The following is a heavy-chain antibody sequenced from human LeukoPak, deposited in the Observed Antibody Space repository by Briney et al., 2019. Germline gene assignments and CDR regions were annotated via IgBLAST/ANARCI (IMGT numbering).Heavy chain of an antibody. CDR1: GFSFSDYY. D-gene: IGHD2-15*01. Sequence: PGGSLRLSCAASGFSFSDYYMTWIRQAPGKGLEWVSYISPSSDIIYYADSVKGRFTISRDNAKNSLYLQMNGLSADDTAVYHCARGGIGLVVVEARNEAFDLWGQGTLVTVSS. V-gene: IGHV3-11*01. CDR3: ARGGIGLVVVEARNEAFDL. CDR2: ISPSSDII. J-gene: IGHJ3*01.